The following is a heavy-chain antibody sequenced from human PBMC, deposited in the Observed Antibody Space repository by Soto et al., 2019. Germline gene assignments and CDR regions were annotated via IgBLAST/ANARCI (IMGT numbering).Heavy chain of an antibody. CDR3: ARLDFRSGYYGGRFDP. D-gene: IGHD3-3*01. V-gene: IGHV4-39*01. CDR2: IFYSGTT. J-gene: IGHJ5*02. CDR1: GDSVNNNDFY. Sequence: PSETLSLTCTVSGDSVNNNDFYWAWIRQPPGKGLEWVGTIFYSGTTYHNPSLKGRVTASVDRSENQFSLKLTSVTASDTAVYYCARLDFRSGYYGGRFDPWGQGTLVTVSS.